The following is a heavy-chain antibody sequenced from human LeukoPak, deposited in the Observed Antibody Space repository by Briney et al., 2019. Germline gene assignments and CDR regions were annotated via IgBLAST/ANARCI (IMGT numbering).Heavy chain of an antibody. CDR2: ITSSSTYI. V-gene: IGHV3-21*01. D-gene: IGHD1-7*01. Sequence: GGSLRLSCAASGFTFSIYSMNWVRQAPGKGLEWVSSITSSSTYIYYADSVKGRFTISRGNAKTSLYLQMNSLRAEDTAVYYCARDTPRDWNYLGDAFDMWGQGTVVTVSS. J-gene: IGHJ3*02. CDR3: ARDTPRDWNYLGDAFDM. CDR1: GFTFSIYS.